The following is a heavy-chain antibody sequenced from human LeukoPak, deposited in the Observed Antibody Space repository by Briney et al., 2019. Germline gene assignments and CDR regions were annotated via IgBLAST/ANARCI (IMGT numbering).Heavy chain of an antibody. J-gene: IGHJ4*02. CDR3: SIERGNSYGFYPH. CDR2: IKSKTDGGQT. CDR1: GFTFNNAW. D-gene: IGHD5-18*01. Sequence: PGGSLRLSCAASGFTFNNAWMSWVRQAPGKGLEWVGGIKSKTDGGQTDYAAPVKGRFTISRDDYKNPLYLQMHSQKPEDKAVDYCSIERGNSYGFYPHWGQGTLVTVSS. V-gene: IGHV3-15*01.